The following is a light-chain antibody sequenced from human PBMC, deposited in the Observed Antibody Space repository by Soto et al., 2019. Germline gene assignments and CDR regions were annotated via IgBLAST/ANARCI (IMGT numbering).Light chain of an antibody. Sequence: EILMTQSPATLSVSPGDRATLSCRASQSVSNNLAWYQQRPGQAPRLLIYDASKRATGVPARFSAGGSGTDFTLTIRSLEPEDFAVYYCQQRSNWPALTFGGGTKVDIK. CDR1: QSVSNN. CDR3: QQRSNWPALT. CDR2: DAS. V-gene: IGKV3-11*01. J-gene: IGKJ4*01.